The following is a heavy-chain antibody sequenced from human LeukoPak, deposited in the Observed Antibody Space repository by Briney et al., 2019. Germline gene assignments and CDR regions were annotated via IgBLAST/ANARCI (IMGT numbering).Heavy chain of an antibody. CDR2: TSSGGHT. J-gene: IGHJ1*01. CDR1: GDSINSINYY. CDR3: ASGYSSSSGEYFQH. D-gene: IGHD6-6*01. V-gene: IGHV4-39*07. Sequence: SETLSLTCTVSGDSINSINYYWGWIRQPPGEGLEWIASTSSGGHTFYNPSLKSRVTISIDTSKNQFSLKLSSVTAADTAVYYCASGYSSSSGEYFQHWGQGTLVTVSS.